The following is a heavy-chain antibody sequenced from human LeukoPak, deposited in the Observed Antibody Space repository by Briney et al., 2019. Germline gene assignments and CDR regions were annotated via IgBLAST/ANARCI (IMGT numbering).Heavy chain of an antibody. CDR3: AKDGIYCSGGSCYYYYGMDV. V-gene: IGHV3-30*18. CDR2: ISNDGNHK. J-gene: IGHJ6*02. Sequence: PGGSLRLSCEASGFTFSAYAMTWVAQAPGKGLEWVAIISNDGNHKDYADSVKGRFTISRDNSKNTLYLEMNSLRAEDTAVYYCAKDGIYCSGGSCYYYYGMDVWGQGTTVTVSS. CDR1: GFTFSAYA. D-gene: IGHD2-15*01.